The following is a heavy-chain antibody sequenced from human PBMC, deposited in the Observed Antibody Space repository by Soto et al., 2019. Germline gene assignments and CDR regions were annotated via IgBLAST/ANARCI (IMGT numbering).Heavy chain of an antibody. CDR3: AREVAQLLSPNYYMDV. V-gene: IGHV3-7*01. Sequence: EVQLVESGGGLVQPGGSLRLSCAASGFTFSSYWMSWVRQAPGKGLEWVANIKQDGSEKYYVDSVKGRFTISRDNAKNSLYLQMNGLRAEDTAVYYCAREVAQLLSPNYYMDVWGKGTTVTVSS. D-gene: IGHD2-2*01. CDR2: IKQDGSEK. CDR1: GFTFSSYW. J-gene: IGHJ6*03.